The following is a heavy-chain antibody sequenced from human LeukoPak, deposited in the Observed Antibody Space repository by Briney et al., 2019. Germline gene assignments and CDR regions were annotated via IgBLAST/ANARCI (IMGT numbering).Heavy chain of an antibody. CDR3: ASGGTGYCSSTSCYPLDY. CDR2: IYYSGST. Sequence: ASETLSLTCTVSGGSISSSSYYWGWIRQPPGKGLEWIGSIYYSGSTYCNPSLKSRVTISVDTSKNQFSLKLSSVTAADTAVYYCASGGTGYCSSTSCYPLDYWGQGTLVTVSS. V-gene: IGHV4-39*07. CDR1: GGSISSSSYY. J-gene: IGHJ4*02. D-gene: IGHD2-2*01.